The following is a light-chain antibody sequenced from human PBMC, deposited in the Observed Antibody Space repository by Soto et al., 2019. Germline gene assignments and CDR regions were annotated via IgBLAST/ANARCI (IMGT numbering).Light chain of an antibody. CDR1: QSVGSS. CDR3: QQYNNWPLT. V-gene: IGKV3-15*01. Sequence: EIVLTQSPGTLSLSPGERATLSCRASQSVGSSYLAWLQQKPGQAPRLLIYGSSTRATGIPARFSGSGSGTDFTLTISSLQSEDFAVYYCQQYNNWPLTFGGGTRVEIK. CDR2: GSS. J-gene: IGKJ4*01.